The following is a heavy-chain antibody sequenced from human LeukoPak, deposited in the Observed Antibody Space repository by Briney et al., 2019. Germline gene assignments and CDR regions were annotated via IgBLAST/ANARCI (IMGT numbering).Heavy chain of an antibody. J-gene: IGHJ4*02. CDR3: AIRDGHTDH. CDR2: INPANGYT. CDR1: GYTFTNYA. D-gene: IGHD5-24*01. Sequence: GASVKVSFKASGYTFTNYAMHWVRQAPGQTIEWLGWINPANGYTKYSQQFQDRVTVTSDTSASTAYMELSSLRSEDKAVYYCAIRDGHTDHWGQGTLVTVSS. V-gene: IGHV1-3*03.